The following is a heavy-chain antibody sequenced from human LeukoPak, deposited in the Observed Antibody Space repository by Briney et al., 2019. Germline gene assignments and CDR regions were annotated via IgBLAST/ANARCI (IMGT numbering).Heavy chain of an antibody. CDR1: GFTFSSHG. Sequence: PGGSLRLSCAASGFTFSSHGMNWVRQAPGKGLEWASGISGSGGSTYYADSVKGRFTISRDNSKNTLYLQMNSLRAEDTAVYYCAKDLEYSGSYCPDYWGQGTLVTVSS. D-gene: IGHD1-26*01. CDR3: AKDLEYSGSYCPDY. J-gene: IGHJ4*02. CDR2: ISGSGGST. V-gene: IGHV3-23*01.